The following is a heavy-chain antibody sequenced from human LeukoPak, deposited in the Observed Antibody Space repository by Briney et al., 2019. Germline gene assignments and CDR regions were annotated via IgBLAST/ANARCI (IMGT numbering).Heavy chain of an antibody. V-gene: IGHV3-64*01. Sequence: GGSLRLSCAASGFTLSSYAMHWVRQAPGKGLEYVSAISSNGGSTYYANSVKGRFTISRDNSKNTLYLQMGSLRAEDMAVYYCARDQGRYYYYGMDVWGQGTTVTVSS. CDR1: GFTLSSYA. CDR2: ISSNGGST. CDR3: ARDQGRYYYYGMDV. J-gene: IGHJ6*02.